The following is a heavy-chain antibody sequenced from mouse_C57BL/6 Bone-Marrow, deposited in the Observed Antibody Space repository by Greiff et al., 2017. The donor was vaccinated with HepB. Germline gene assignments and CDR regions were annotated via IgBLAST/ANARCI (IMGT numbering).Heavy chain of an antibody. Sequence: EVQGVESGGGLVKPGGSLKLSCAASGFTFSDYGMHWVRQAPEKGLEWVAYISSGSSTIYYADTVKGRFTISRDNAKNTLFLQMTSLRSEDTAMYYCARPARYSKFCYAMDYWGQGTSVTVSS. CDR3: ARPARYSKFCYAMDY. J-gene: IGHJ4*01. CDR2: ISSGSSTI. D-gene: IGHD2-5*01. V-gene: IGHV5-17*01. CDR1: GFTFSDYG.